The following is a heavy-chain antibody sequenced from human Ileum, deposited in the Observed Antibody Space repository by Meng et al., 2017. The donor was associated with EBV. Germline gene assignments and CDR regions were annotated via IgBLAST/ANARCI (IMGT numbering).Heavy chain of an antibody. CDR2: IYHSGST. CDR3: ARVGQWLPIDY. V-gene: IGHV4-4*02. D-gene: IGHD6-19*01. J-gene: IGHJ4*02. Sequence: PHVSAPGLVRPCAPLSHMGACSGGTNDRSYWWSWARPPPGKGLEWIGEIYHSGSTNYNPSLKSRVTISVDKSKNQFSLNLSSVTAADTAVYYCARVGQWLPIDYWGQGTLVTVSS. CDR1: GGTNDRSYW.